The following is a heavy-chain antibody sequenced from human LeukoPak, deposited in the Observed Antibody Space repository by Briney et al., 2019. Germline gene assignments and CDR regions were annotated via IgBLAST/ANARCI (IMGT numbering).Heavy chain of an antibody. CDR1: GYTFTGYY. D-gene: IGHD2-8*01. V-gene: IGHV1-2*02. J-gene: IGHJ4*02. Sequence: ASVKVSCKASGYTFTGYYMHWVRQAPGQGLEWMGWINPNSGGTNYAQKLQGRVTMTTDTSTSTAYMELRSLRSDDTAVYYCAREGGYCTNGVCIGLDYWGQGTLVTVSS. CDR3: AREGGYCTNGVCIGLDY. CDR2: INPNSGGT.